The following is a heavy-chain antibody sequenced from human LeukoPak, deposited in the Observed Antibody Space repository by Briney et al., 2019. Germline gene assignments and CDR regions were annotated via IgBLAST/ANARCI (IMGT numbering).Heavy chain of an antibody. CDR1: GFMFSSYW. Sequence: GGSLRLSCAASGFMFSSYWMSWVRQAPGKGLEWVANIQQDGSEKYYVDSVKGRFTITRDNAKNSLYLQMNSLRAEDTAVYYCAREPDWNYGAYYYYMDVWSKGTTVTVSS. V-gene: IGHV3-7*01. D-gene: IGHD1-7*01. CDR2: IQQDGSEK. J-gene: IGHJ6*03. CDR3: AREPDWNYGAYYYYMDV.